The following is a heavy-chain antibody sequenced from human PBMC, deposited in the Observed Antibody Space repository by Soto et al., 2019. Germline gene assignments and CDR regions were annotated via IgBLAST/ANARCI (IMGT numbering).Heavy chain of an antibody. Sequence: ASVKVSCKASGYTFTGYYMHWVRQAPGQGLEWMGWINPNSGGTNYAQKFQGWVTMTRDTSISTAYMELGRLRSDDTAVYYCARDRSSSSSYYYYGMDVWGQGTTVTVSS. D-gene: IGHD6-6*01. CDR1: GYTFTGYY. V-gene: IGHV1-2*04. J-gene: IGHJ6*02. CDR2: INPNSGGT. CDR3: ARDRSSSSSYYYYGMDV.